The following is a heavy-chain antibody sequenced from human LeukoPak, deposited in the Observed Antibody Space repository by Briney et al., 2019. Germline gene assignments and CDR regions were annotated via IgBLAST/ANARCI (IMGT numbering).Heavy chain of an antibody. CDR3: VRRGSSWYFDY. CDR1: GGSISSSSYY. Sequence: PSETLSLTCTVSGGSISSSSYYWGWIRQPPGKGLEWIGSIYYSGSTYYNPSLKSRVTISVDTSKNQFSLKLSSVTAADTAVYYCVRRGSSWYFDYWGQGTLVTVSS. D-gene: IGHD6-13*01. J-gene: IGHJ4*02. V-gene: IGHV4-39*01. CDR2: IYYSGST.